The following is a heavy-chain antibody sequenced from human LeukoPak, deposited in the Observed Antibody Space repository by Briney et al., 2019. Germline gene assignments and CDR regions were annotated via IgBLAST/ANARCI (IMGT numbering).Heavy chain of an antibody. V-gene: IGHV3-30*02. D-gene: IGHD2-15*01. CDR2: IQNDGNSK. CDR1: GLTFSMPP. Sequence: PGGSLRLSCAASGLTFSMPPMDWVRQAPGKGLEWVAFIQNDGNSKNYADSVRGRFTISRDTSKNTLYLQMNSLRPEDTALYFCAFGADYCFPNWGQGTLVTVSS. CDR3: AFGADYCFPN. J-gene: IGHJ4*02.